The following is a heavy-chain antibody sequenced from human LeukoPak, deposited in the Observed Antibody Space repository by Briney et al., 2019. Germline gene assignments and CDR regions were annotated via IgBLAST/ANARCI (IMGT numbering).Heavy chain of an antibody. CDR2: INHSGST. V-gene: IGHV4-34*01. J-gene: IGHJ5*02. Sequence: SAPLSLTCAVYGGSFSGYYWSWIRQPPGKGLVWIGEINHSGSTNYNPSLKSRVTISVDTSKNQFSLKLSSVTAADTAVYYCARLRHYGSGSYPMTGNWFDPWGQGTLVSVSS. CDR1: GGSFSGYY. D-gene: IGHD3-10*01. CDR3: ARLRHYGSGSYPMTGNWFDP.